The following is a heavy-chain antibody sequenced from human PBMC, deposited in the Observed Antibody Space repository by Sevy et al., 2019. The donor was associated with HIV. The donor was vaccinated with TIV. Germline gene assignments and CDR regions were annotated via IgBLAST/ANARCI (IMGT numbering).Heavy chain of an antibody. D-gene: IGHD3-22*01. CDR3: ARGGDSSGYYYNAFDI. CDR1: GFTFSSYA. CDR2: ISYDGSNK. J-gene: IGHJ3*02. Sequence: GGSLRLSCAASGFTFSSYAMYWVRQAPGKGLEWVAVISYDGSNKYYADSVKGRFTISRDNSKNTLYLQMNSLRAEDTAVYYCARGGDSSGYYYNAFDIWGQGTMVTVSS. V-gene: IGHV3-30-3*01.